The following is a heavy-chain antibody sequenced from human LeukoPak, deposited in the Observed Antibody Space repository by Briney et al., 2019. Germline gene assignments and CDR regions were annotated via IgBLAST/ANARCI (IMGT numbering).Heavy chain of an antibody. Sequence: PSETLSLTCAVYGVSFSCYHWNWIRQFPGKGLEWIGEINDRGHTNYNPSLESRVTISVDTSKKQFSLKLNSVTAADTAVYYCARDPTTEPNIAYYFDFWGQGTLVTVSS. J-gene: IGHJ4*02. CDR1: GVSFSCYH. CDR3: ARDPTTEPNIAYYFDF. D-gene: IGHD4-17*01. CDR2: INDRGHT. V-gene: IGHV4-34*01.